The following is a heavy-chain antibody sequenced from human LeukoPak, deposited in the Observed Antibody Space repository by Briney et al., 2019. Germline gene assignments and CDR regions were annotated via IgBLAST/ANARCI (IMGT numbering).Heavy chain of an antibody. V-gene: IGHV3-23*01. J-gene: IGHJ4*02. CDR3: AKREYNFWSGYFF. CDR1: GFTFSSYA. Sequence: AGGSLRLSCAASGFTFSSYAMTWVRQAPGKGLEWVSSINDSGGSTYYADSVKGRFTISRGNSKNTLYLQMNSLRAEDTAVYYCAKREYNFWSGYFFWGQGTLVTVSS. CDR2: INDSGGST. D-gene: IGHD3-3*01.